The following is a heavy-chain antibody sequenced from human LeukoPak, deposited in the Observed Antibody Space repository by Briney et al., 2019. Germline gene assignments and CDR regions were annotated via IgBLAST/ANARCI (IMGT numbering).Heavy chain of an antibody. CDR1: GYTFTSYD. Sequence: ASVKVSCKASGYTFTSYDINWVRQATGQGLEWMGWMNPNSGNTGYAQKFQGRVTMTRNTSISTAYMELSSLRSEDTAVYYCARGSGWYLDYYYGMDVWGQGTTVTVSS. V-gene: IGHV1-8*01. J-gene: IGHJ6*02. CDR3: ARGSGWYLDYYYGMDV. D-gene: IGHD6-19*01. CDR2: MNPNSGNT.